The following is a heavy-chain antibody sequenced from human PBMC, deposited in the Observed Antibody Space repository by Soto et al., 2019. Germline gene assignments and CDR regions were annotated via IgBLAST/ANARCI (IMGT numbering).Heavy chain of an antibody. D-gene: IGHD1-20*01. CDR2: INAGNGNT. CDR1: GYTFTSYA. Sequence: ASVKVSCKASGYTFTSYAMHWVRQAPGQRLEWMGWINAGNGNTKYSQKFQGRVTITRDTSASTAYMELSSLRSEDTAVYYCARETDNWNNVPWFDPWGQGTLVTVSS. CDR3: ARETDNWNNVPWFDP. V-gene: IGHV1-3*01. J-gene: IGHJ5*02.